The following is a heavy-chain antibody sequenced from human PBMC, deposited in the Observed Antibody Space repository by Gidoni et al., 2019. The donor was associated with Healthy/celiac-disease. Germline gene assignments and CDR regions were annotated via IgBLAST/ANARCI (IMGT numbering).Heavy chain of an antibody. CDR2: IIPIFGTA. V-gene: IGHV1-69*01. CDR3: ARDRGIAAQLDY. D-gene: IGHD6-13*01. Sequence: QVQLVQSGAEVKKPGSSVTVSCKASGGTFSSYAISWVRQSPGQGLEWMGGIIPIFGTANYAQKFQGRVMITADESTSTAYMELGSLRSEDTAVYYCARDRGIAAQLDYWGQGTLVTVSS. J-gene: IGHJ4*02. CDR1: GGTFSSYA.